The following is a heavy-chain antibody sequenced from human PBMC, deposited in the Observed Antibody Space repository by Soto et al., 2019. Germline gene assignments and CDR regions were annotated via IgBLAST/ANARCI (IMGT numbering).Heavy chain of an antibody. J-gene: IGHJ4*02. CDR1: GGSISSYY. V-gene: IGHV4-59*01. D-gene: IGHD2-2*01. Sequence: SETLSLTCTVSGGSISSYYWSWIRQPPGKGLEWIGYIYYSGSTNYNPSLKSRVTISVDTSKNLFSLKLSSVTAADTAVYYCARVIGYCSSTSCYAPPIFDYWGQGTLVTVSS. CDR2: IYYSGST. CDR3: ARVIGYCSSTSCYAPPIFDY.